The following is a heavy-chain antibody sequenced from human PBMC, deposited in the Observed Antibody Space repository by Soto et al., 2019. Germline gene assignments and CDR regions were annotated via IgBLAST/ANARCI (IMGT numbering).Heavy chain of an antibody. CDR1: GFTFSSYD. J-gene: IGHJ3*02. Sequence: PGGSLRLSCAASGFTFSSYDIHWVRQAPGKGLEWVAVISYDGSKKYYADSVKGQFTISRDNSKNTLYPQMNSLRAEDTAVYYCAKAYSGPFDIWGQGTMVTVSS. CDR3: AKAYSGPFDI. D-gene: IGHD1-26*01. V-gene: IGHV3-30*18. CDR2: ISYDGSKK.